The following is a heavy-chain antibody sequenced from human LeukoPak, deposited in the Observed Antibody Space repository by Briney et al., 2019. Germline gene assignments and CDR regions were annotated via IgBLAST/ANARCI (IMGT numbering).Heavy chain of an antibody. D-gene: IGHD6-13*01. J-gene: IGHJ2*01. V-gene: IGHV4-38-2*02. CDR3: ARHEYSNSWSPPEYCDL. Sequence: SETLSLTCIVSGYFTSSGSYWGCIRQPPGKGLEWIGNIYNSGRTFYNPSLKSRVTISLDTPKNQISLKLASVTTAHTAMYYCARHEYSNSWSPPEYCDLWGRGTLVTVSS. CDR1: GYFTSSGSY. CDR2: IYNSGRT.